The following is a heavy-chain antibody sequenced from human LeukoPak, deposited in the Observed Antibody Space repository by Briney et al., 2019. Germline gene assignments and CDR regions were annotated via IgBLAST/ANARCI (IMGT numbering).Heavy chain of an antibody. D-gene: IGHD3-16*01. CDR1: GYIFTGYF. CDR2: INPDSGGT. CDR3: ARGTTFFHGGYYGMDV. Sequence: ASVKVSCKASGYIFTGYFMHWVRQAPGQGLEWMGWINPDSGGTNYAQKFQGRVSMTRDTSISTAYMELSSLRSEDTAVYYCARGTTFFHGGYYGMDVWGQGTTVTVSS. J-gene: IGHJ6*02. V-gene: IGHV1-2*02.